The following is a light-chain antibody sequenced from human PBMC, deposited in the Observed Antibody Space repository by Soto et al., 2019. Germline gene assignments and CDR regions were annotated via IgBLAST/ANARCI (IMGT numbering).Light chain of an antibody. CDR2: GAS. J-gene: IGKJ1*01. Sequence: EVVLTQSPGTLSLSPGDRVTLSCRSSQSFSSYYLAWYQQKPGQAPRRLIFGASFRATGIPDRFSGSGSGTDFTLTISRLEPEDFAVYYCQQYGSSPQRTFGQGTKVDIK. V-gene: IGKV3-20*01. CDR3: QQYGSSPQRT. CDR1: QSFSSYY.